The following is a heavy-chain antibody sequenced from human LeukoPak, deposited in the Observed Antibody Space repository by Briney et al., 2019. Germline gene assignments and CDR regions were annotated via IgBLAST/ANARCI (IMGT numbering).Heavy chain of an antibody. CDR1: GYTFTSYY. Sequence: ASVKVSCKASGYTFTSYYMHWVRQAPGQGLEWMGWINPNSGGTNYAQKFQGRVTMTRDTSISTAYMELSRLRSDYTAVYYCARDLRMIVAEPYYFDYWGQGTLVTVSS. D-gene: IGHD3-22*01. CDR2: INPNSGGT. J-gene: IGHJ4*02. V-gene: IGHV1-2*02. CDR3: ARDLRMIVAEPYYFDY.